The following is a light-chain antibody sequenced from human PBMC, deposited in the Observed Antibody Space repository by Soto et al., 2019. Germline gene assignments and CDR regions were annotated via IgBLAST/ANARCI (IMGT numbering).Light chain of an antibody. CDR1: QAISNY. Sequence: DIQMTQSPSSLSASVGDRVTITCQASQAISNYLNWYQQKPGKAPKLLIYDASNLETGVPSRFSGSGSGTDVTFTISSLQPEDIATYYCQQYDNLPITFGGGTKVEIK. J-gene: IGKJ4*01. CDR2: DAS. V-gene: IGKV1-33*01. CDR3: QQYDNLPIT.